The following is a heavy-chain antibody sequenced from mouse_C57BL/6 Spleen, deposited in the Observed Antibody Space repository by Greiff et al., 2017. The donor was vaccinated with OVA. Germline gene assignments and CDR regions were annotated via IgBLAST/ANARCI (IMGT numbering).Heavy chain of an antibody. CDR2: ISPGDGDT. D-gene: IGHD1-1*01. J-gene: IGHJ4*01. CDR1: GYAFSSSW. V-gene: IGHV1-82*01. CDR3: AGVATEAMDD. Sequence: VQLQQSGPELVKPGASVKISCKASGYAFSSSWLNWVKQRPGKGLEWIGRISPGDGDTNYNGKFKGKATLTADKSSSTAYLQLSSLTSEDSAVYFCAGVATEAMDDWGQGTSVTVSS.